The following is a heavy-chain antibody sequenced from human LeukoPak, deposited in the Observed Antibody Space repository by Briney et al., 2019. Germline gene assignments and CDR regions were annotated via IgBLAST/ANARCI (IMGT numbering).Heavy chain of an antibody. J-gene: IGHJ4*02. D-gene: IGHD3-9*01. V-gene: IGHV3-48*04. CDR1: GFTFSSYS. CDR2: ISSSSSTI. Sequence: PGGSLRLSCAASGFTFSSYSMNWVRQAPGKGLEWVSYISSSSSTIYYADSVKGRSTISRDNAKNSLYLQMNSLRAEDTAVYYCARGYYDILTGYYTPDYWGQGTLVTVSS. CDR3: ARGYYDILTGYYTPDY.